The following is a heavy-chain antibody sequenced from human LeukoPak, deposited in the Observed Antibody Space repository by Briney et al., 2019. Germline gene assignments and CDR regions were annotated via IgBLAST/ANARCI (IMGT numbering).Heavy chain of an antibody. CDR2: VHYSGST. J-gene: IGHJ3*02. V-gene: IGHV4-39*07. CDR1: GGSISSNSYY. Sequence: SETLSLTCTVSGGSISSNSYYWGWIRQPPGKGLEWIGSVHYSGSTYYNPSLKSRVTISVDTSKNQFSLKLSSVTAADTAVYYCARGSRIVGATMEAFDIWGQGTMVTVSS. CDR3: ARGSRIVGATMEAFDI. D-gene: IGHD1-26*01.